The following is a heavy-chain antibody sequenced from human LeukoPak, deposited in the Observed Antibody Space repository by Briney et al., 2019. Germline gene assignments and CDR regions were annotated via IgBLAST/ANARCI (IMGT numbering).Heavy chain of an antibody. Sequence: PEASVKVSCKASGYTFTGYYMHWVRQAPGQGLEWMGWINPNSGGTNYAQKFQGWVTMTRDTSISTAYMELSRLRSDDTAVYYCARGGKVPAASSFDYWGQGTLVTVSS. D-gene: IGHD2-2*01. CDR2: INPNSGGT. CDR1: GYTFTGYY. V-gene: IGHV1-2*04. CDR3: ARGGKVPAASSFDY. J-gene: IGHJ4*02.